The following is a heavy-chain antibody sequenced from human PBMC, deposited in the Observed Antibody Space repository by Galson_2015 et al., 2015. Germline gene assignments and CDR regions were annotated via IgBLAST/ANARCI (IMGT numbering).Heavy chain of an antibody. CDR1: GFTFSIFW. V-gene: IGHV3-74*01. D-gene: IGHD4-23*01. J-gene: IGHJ6*02. CDR2: ISSDGIVT. Sequence: SLRLSCAASGFTFSIFWMNWVRQAPGKGLVWVARISSDGIVTGYADSVRGQFTISRDNAKNTLSLQLHSPRAEDTGVYYCVRNSFYGMDGGGQGTTVTVSS. CDR3: VRNSFYGMDG.